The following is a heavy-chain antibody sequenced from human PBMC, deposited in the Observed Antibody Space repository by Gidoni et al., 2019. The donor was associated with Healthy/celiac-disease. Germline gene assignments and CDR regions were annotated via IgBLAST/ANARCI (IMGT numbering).Heavy chain of an antibody. CDR2: IYYSGST. V-gene: IGHV4-31*03. J-gene: IGHJ4*02. CDR1: GGSISSGGYY. D-gene: IGHD3-3*01. Sequence: QVQLQESGPGLVEPSQTLSLTCTVSGGSISSGGYYWSWIRQHPGKGLEWIGYIYYSGSTYYNPSLKSRVTISVDTSKNQFSLKLSSVTAADTAVYYCARVQGGFWSGYYYFDYWGQGTLVTVSS. CDR3: ARVQGGFWSGYYYFDY.